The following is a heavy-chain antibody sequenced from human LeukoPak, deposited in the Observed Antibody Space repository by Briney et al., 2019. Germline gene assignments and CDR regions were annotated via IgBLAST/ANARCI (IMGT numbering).Heavy chain of an antibody. Sequence: SQTLSLTCAISGDSVSNNGAAWNWIRQSPSRGLEWLERTYYRPKFYNDYAESVKRRISINPDTSKNQFSLQLKAVNPEDTAVYYCTRDVSPTPGEAFDIWGQGTMVTVSS. V-gene: IGHV6-1*01. J-gene: IGHJ3*02. CDR2: TYYRPKFYN. D-gene: IGHD5/OR15-5a*01. CDR3: TRDVSPTPGEAFDI. CDR1: GDSVSNNGAA.